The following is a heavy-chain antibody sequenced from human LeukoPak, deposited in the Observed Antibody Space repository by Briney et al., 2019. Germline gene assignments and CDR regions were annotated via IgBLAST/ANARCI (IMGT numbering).Heavy chain of an antibody. J-gene: IGHJ6*02. CDR2: ISSSSSTI. D-gene: IGHD4-17*01. CDR1: GFTFSSYS. Sequence: GGSLRLSCAASGFTFSSYSMNWVRQAPGKGLEWVSYISSSSSTIYYADSEKGRFTISRDNAKNSLYLQMNSLRAEDTAVYYCARRAFAGGDYAGHYYYGMDVWGQGTTVTVSS. CDR3: ARRAFAGGDYAGHYYYGMDV. V-gene: IGHV3-48*01.